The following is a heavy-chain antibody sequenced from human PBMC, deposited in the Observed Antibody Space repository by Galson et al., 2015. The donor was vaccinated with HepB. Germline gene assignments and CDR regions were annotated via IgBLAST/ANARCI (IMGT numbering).Heavy chain of an antibody. CDR1: GFTFSSYA. J-gene: IGHJ6*03. CDR3: AKVPHYGDLENYYYYMDV. D-gene: IGHD4-17*01. V-gene: IGHV3-23*01. Sequence: SLRLSCAASGFTFSSYAMSWVRQAPGKGLEWVSAIGGSGGSTYYADSVKGRFTISRDNSKNTLYLQMNSLRAEDTTVYYCAKVPHYGDLENYYYYMDVWGKGTTVTVSS. CDR2: IGGSGGST.